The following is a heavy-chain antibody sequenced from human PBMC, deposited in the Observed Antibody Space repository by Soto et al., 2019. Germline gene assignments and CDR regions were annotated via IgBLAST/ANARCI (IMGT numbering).Heavy chain of an antibody. D-gene: IGHD3-10*01. CDR3: VKAGLLDF. J-gene: IGHJ4*02. CDR2: ISDDSSRT. CDR1: GFSFSTFE. Sequence: EVQLLESGGGLVQPGGSLRLSCAASGFSFSTFEMSWVRQAPGRGLEWVSFISDDSSRTYYADAVKGRFTISRDNSKYTLYLQMNSLTAEGNAVYACVKAGLLDFWGQGTLVTVSS. V-gene: IGHV3-23*01.